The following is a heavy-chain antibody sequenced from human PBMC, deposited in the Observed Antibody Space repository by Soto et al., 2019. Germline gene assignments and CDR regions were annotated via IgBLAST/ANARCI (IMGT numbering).Heavy chain of an antibody. Sequence: SETLSLTCTVSGDSINSHYWTWIRQPAGKGLEWIGRIYSTGSTNYNPSLESRVTMSVDTSKNQFSLKLRSVTAADTAVYFCAREKDYYFNAMDVWGQGTTVTVSS. CDR2: IYSTGST. CDR1: GDSINSHY. J-gene: IGHJ6*02. CDR3: AREKDYYFNAMDV. V-gene: IGHV4-4*07.